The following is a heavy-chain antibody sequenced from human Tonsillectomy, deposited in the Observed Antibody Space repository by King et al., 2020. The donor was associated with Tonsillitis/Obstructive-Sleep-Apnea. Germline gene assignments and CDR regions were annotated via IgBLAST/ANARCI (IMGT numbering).Heavy chain of an antibody. CDR3: ARGVLSADIVVVPAAIDY. V-gene: IGHV4-34*01. CDR2: INHSGST. J-gene: IGHJ4*02. CDR1: GGSFSGYY. D-gene: IGHD2-2*01. Sequence: VQLQQWGAGLLKPSETLSLTCAVSGGSFSGYYWSWIRQPPGKGLEWIGEINHSGSTNYNPSLKSRVTISVDTSKNQFSLKLSSVTAADTAVYYCARGVLSADIVVVPAAIDYWGQGTLVTVSS.